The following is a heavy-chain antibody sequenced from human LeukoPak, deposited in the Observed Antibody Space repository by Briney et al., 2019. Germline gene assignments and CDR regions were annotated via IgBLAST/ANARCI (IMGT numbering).Heavy chain of an antibody. D-gene: IGHD3-10*01. CDR1: GGSFSGYY. Sequence: SETLSLTCAVYGGSFSGYYWSWIRQPPGKGLEWIGEINHSGSTNYNPSLKSRVTISVDTSKNQFSLKLSSVTAADTAVYYCARSTGNGRPRRYYYGSGTGYFDYWGQGTLVTVSP. CDR3: ARSTGNGRPRRYYYGSGTGYFDY. V-gene: IGHV4-34*01. J-gene: IGHJ4*02. CDR2: INHSGST.